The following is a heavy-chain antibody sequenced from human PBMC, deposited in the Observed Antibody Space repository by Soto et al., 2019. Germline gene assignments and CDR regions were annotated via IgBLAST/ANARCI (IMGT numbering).Heavy chain of an antibody. CDR1: GYSFTTYG. CDR3: ARKGPAPFYYYGMDV. Sequence: QVQLVQSRGEVKKPGASVKVSCKTSGYSFTTYGISWVRQAPGQGLEWMGWISGYNGNTNYAQKLKGRLTMTTDTSTSTAYMEVRSLTSDDTAVYYCARKGPAPFYYYGMDVWGQGSTVTVSS. J-gene: IGHJ6*02. V-gene: IGHV1-18*01. CDR2: ISGYNGNT.